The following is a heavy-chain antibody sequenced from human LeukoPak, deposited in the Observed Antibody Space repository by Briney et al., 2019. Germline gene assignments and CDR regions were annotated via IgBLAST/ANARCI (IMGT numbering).Heavy chain of an antibody. D-gene: IGHD3-22*01. J-gene: IGHJ4*02. V-gene: IGHV4-34*01. CDR1: GGSFSDYY. Sequence: SETLSLTCAVYGGSFSDYYWTWIRQSPGKGLEWIGEINHSGVTNYNPSLKSRVTISVDPSKNQFSLKVNSVTAADTAVYYCARDGSYKFDSSGSPPLDYWGQGTRVTVSS. CDR2: INHSGVT. CDR3: ARDGSYKFDSSGSPPLDY.